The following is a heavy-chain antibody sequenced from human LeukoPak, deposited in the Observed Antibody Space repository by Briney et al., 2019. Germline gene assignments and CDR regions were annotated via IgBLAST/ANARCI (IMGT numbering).Heavy chain of an antibody. D-gene: IGHD6-13*01. CDR1: GFTFSSYA. J-gene: IGHJ4*02. CDR3: ARAVGIAAGGSDY. CDR2: ISYDGSNK. Sequence: GGSLRLSCAASGFTFSSYAMHWVRQAPGKGLEWVAVISYDGSNKYYADSVKGRFTISRDNSKNTLYLQMNSLRAEDTAVYYCARAVGIAAGGSDYWGQGTLVTVSS. V-gene: IGHV3-30*04.